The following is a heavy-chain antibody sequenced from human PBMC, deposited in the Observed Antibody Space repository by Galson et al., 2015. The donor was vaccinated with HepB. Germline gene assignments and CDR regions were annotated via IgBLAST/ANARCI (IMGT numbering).Heavy chain of an antibody. CDR3: VKAYGSRSLLRCMDY. CDR1: GFTFSSYA. D-gene: IGHD3-10*01. Sequence: SLRLSCAASGFTFSSYAMHWVRQAPGKGLEYVSAISSNGGSTYYADSVKGRFTISRDNSKNTLYLQMSSLRAEDTAVYYCVKAYGSRSLLRCMDYWGQGTLVTVSS. J-gene: IGHJ4*02. V-gene: IGHV3-64D*06. CDR2: ISSNGGST.